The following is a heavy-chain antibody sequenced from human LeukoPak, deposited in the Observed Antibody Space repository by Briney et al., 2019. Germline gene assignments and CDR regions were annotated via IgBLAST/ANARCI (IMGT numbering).Heavy chain of an antibody. J-gene: IGHJ1*01. CDR3: ARPIAAAGRRYFQH. CDR1: GGSFSGYY. V-gene: IGHV4-34*01. CDR2: INHSGST. Sequence: SETLSLTCAVYGGSFSGYYWSWIRQPPGKGLEWIGEINHSGSTNYNPSLKSRVTISVDTSKNQFSLKLSSVTAADTAVYYCARPIAAAGRRYFQHWGQGTLVTVSS. D-gene: IGHD6-13*01.